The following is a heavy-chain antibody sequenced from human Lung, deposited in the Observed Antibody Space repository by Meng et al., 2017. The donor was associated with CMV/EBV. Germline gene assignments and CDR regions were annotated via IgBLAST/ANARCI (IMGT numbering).Heavy chain of an antibody. CDR3: AKDRGDYSNFRFAP. CDR2: ISGRGGRT. Sequence: GGSXRLXCAASGFIFSDYGMSWVRQVPGKGLEWLSGISGRGGRTYYAESIKGRFTISRDNSKNTIYLQMDNLRAEDTAVYYCAKDRGDYSNFRFAPWGQGTXVTVAS. CDR1: GFIFSDYG. V-gene: IGHV3-23*01. J-gene: IGHJ5*02. D-gene: IGHD4-11*01.